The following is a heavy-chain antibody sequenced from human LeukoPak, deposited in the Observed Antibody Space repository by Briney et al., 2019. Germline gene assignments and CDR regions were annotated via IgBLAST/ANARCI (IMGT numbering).Heavy chain of an antibody. D-gene: IGHD3-3*01. CDR3: ASQIRSGIKQLFDAFDI. CDR2: IYHSGST. V-gene: IGHV4-30-2*05. CDR1: GGSISSGGYS. J-gene: IGHJ3*02. Sequence: PSETLSLTCAVSGGSISSGGYSWSWIRQPPGKGLEWIGYIYHSGSTYYNPSLESRVTISVDTSKNQFSLKLSSVTAADTAVYYCASQIRSGIKQLFDAFDIWGQGTMVTVSS.